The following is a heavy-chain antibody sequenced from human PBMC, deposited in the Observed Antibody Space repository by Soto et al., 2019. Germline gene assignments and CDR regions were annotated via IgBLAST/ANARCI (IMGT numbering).Heavy chain of an antibody. CDR1: GGTFSSYA. CDR3: ARGGSPADY. V-gene: IGHV1-69*05. D-gene: IGHD3-10*01. Sequence: ASVKVSCKASGGTFSSYAISWVRQAPGQGLEWMGGIIPIFGTANYAQKLQGRVTMTTDTSTSTAYMELRSLRSDDTAVYYCARGGSPADYWGQGTLVTVSS. J-gene: IGHJ4*02. CDR2: IIPIFGTA.